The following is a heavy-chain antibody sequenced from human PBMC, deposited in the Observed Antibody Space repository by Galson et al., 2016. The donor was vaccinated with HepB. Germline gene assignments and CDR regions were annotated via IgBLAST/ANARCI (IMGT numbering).Heavy chain of an antibody. D-gene: IGHD1-14*01. Sequence: SLRLSCAASGFTFRNYGMSWVRQAPGKGLEWVSAISGSGGSTYYADSVKGRFTISRDNSKNTLFLQMNSLTAEDTAVYFCAKDQPGTPFEYWGQGTLVTVSS. CDR2: ISGSGGST. V-gene: IGHV3-23*01. J-gene: IGHJ4*02. CDR1: GFTFRNYG. CDR3: AKDQPGTPFEY.